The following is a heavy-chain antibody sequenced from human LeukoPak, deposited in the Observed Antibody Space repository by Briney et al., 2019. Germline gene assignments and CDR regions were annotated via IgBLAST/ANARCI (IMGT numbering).Heavy chain of an antibody. CDR2: MYYSGIT. Sequence: SETLSLTCTVSGGSISPYYWSWIRQPPGKGLEWIGYMYYSGITNYNPSLKSRVTISIDTSKNQFSLKLSSVTAADTAVYYCARRTGEAVWFDPWGQGTLVTVSS. CDR3: ARRTGEAVWFDP. J-gene: IGHJ5*02. D-gene: IGHD3-16*01. V-gene: IGHV4-59*08. CDR1: GGSISPYY.